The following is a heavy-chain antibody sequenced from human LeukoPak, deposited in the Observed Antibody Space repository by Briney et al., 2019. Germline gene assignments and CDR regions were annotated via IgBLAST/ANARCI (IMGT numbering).Heavy chain of an antibody. CDR3: ARDSSSWSLYYYYYYYMDV. V-gene: IGHV1-46*01. D-gene: IGHD6-13*01. J-gene: IGHJ6*03. Sequence: ASVKVSCKASGYTFTGYYVHWVRQAPGQGLEWMGIINPSGGSTSYAQKFQGRVTMTRDTSTSTVYMELSSLRSEDTAVYYCARDSSSWSLYYYYYYYMDVWGKGTTVTISS. CDR1: GYTFTGYY. CDR2: INPSGGST.